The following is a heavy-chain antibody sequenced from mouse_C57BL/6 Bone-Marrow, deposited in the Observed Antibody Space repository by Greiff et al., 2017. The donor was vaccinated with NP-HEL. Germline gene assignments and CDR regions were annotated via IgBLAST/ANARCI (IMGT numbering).Heavy chain of an antibody. D-gene: IGHD1-3*01. CDR1: GFTFSDYG. CDR2: ISSGSSTI. V-gene: IGHV5-17*01. J-gene: IGHJ4*01. CDR3: AREDNYDLYYAMDY. Sequence: EVQLQQSGGGLVKPGGSLKLSCAASGFTFSDYGMHWVRQAPEKGLEWVAYISSGSSTIYYADTVKGRFTISRDNAKNTLFLQMTSLRSEDTAMYYCAREDNYDLYYAMDYWGQGTSVTVSS.